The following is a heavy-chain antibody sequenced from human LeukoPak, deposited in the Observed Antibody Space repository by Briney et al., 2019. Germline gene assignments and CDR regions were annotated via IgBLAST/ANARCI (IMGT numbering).Heavy chain of an antibody. CDR3: ARLTYYYGSAPFYY. D-gene: IGHD3-10*01. J-gene: IGHJ4*02. V-gene: IGHV5-51*01. Sequence: GESLKISCKASGYSFTNYWIGWVRQLPGKGLGWMGIIYPGDSDTRYSPSFQGQATISADKSITTSYQQWSSRKASDTAMYYCARLTYYYGSAPFYYCGQGALVTVSS. CDR2: IYPGDSDT. CDR1: GYSFTNYW.